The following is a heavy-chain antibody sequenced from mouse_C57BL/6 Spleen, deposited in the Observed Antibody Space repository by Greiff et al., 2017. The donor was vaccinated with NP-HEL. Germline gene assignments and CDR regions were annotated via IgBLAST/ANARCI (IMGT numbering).Heavy chain of an antibody. V-gene: IGHV1-15*01. CDR1: GYTFTDYE. CDR3: TRRALDYFDY. J-gene: IGHJ2*01. D-gene: IGHD3-3*01. Sequence: QVQLQQSGAELVRPGASVTLSCKASGYTFTDYEMHWVKQTPVHGLEWIGAIDPETGGTAYNQKFKGKAILTADKSSSTAYMELRSLTSEDSAVYYCTRRALDYFDYWGQGTTLTVSS. CDR2: IDPETGGT.